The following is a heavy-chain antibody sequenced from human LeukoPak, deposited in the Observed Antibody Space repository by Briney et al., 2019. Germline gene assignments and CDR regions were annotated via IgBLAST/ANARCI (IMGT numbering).Heavy chain of an antibody. CDR3: ARGEAYYYDSSGYLGG. CDR2: IIPIFGTA. V-gene: IGHV1-69*01. Sequence: SVKVSCKASGGTFSSYAISWVRQAPGQGLEWMGGIIPIFGTANYAQKFQGRVTITADESTSTAYMELSSLRSEDTAMYYCARGEAYYYDSSGYLGGWGQGTLVTVSS. CDR1: GGTFSSYA. D-gene: IGHD3-22*01. J-gene: IGHJ4*02.